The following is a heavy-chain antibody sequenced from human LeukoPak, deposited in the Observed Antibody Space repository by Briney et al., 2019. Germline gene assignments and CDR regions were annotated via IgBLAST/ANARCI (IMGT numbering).Heavy chain of an antibody. D-gene: IGHD2-15*01. Sequence: ASVKVSCKASGYSFSSHDINWVRQATGQGLEWMGWMNPNSGNTGYAQKFQGRVTITRNTSISTAYMELSSLRSEDTAVYYCARRSRLGYCSGGSCYSLRYWGQGTLVTVSS. J-gene: IGHJ4*02. CDR3: ARRSRLGYCSGGSCYSLRY. CDR2: MNPNSGNT. V-gene: IGHV1-8*01. CDR1: GYSFSSHD.